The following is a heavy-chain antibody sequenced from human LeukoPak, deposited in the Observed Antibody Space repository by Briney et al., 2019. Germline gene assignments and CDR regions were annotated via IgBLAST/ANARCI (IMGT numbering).Heavy chain of an antibody. Sequence: GGSLRLSCAASGFTFSTYAMNWVRQAPGKGLEWVSVISGSGGSTYYADSVKGRFTIPRDNSKNTLYLQMNSLRAEDTAVYFCARSGGSNQPYDYWGQGILVTVSS. V-gene: IGHV3-23*01. J-gene: IGHJ4*02. CDR3: ARSGGSNQPYDY. CDR1: GFTFSTYA. D-gene: IGHD1-26*01. CDR2: ISGSGGST.